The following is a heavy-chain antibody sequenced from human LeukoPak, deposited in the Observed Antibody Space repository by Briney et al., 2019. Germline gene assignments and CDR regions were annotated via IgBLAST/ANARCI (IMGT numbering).Heavy chain of an antibody. D-gene: IGHD3-22*01. J-gene: IGHJ3*02. Sequence: GGSLRLSCVTSGFTFSTYAMTWVRQAPGKGPEWVSSINNSGGTTDYSDSVKGRFTVSRDNSKNTLYLQMNSLRAEDTAVYYCAKDRITMIVVVTKAAFDIWGQGTMVTVSS. CDR3: AKDRITMIVVVTKAAFDI. CDR2: INNSGGTT. CDR1: GFTFSTYA. V-gene: IGHV3-23*01.